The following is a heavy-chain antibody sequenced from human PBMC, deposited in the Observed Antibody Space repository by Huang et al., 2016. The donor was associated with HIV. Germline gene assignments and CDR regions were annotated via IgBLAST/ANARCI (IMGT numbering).Heavy chain of an antibody. CDR3: ARARGYYDSSVSYYFDY. CDR1: GGTFSSYA. J-gene: IGHJ4*02. Sequence: QVQLVQSGAEVKKPGSSVKVSCKASGGTFSSYAISWVRQAPGQGLEWMGGINPIYGTANYAKKFQGRVTITADESTSTAYMELSSLMSEDAAVYYCARARGYYDSSVSYYFDYWGQGTLVTVSS. V-gene: IGHV1-69*13. CDR2: INPIYGTA. D-gene: IGHD3-22*01.